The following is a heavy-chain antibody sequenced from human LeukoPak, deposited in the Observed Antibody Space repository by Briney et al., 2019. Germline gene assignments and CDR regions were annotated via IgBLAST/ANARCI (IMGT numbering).Heavy chain of an antibody. J-gene: IGHJ3*02. CDR1: GYTFSAFY. Sequence: GASVKVSCKPSGYTFSAFYIHWVRQAPGQGLEWIGWITPYSGGTNYAQRFQDRVTMTWDTSIGTANMELSGLKSDDTAVYYCARDRADNFDSSGYYPDGLDIWGQGTMVTVS. D-gene: IGHD3-22*01. CDR2: ITPYSGGT. CDR3: ARDRADNFDSSGYYPDGLDI. V-gene: IGHV1-2*02.